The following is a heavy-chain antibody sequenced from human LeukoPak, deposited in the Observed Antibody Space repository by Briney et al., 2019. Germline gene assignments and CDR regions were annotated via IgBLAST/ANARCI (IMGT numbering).Heavy chain of an antibody. CDR1: GYRCSSYW. CDR3: ATLFSRFFDY. V-gene: IGHV5-51*01. Sequence: GEPLQISCNSSGYRCSSYWIGWVRQMPGKAVEWMGIIFPAGYATKSSPSFQGQVTISADKSISTAYLKWSSLKASDTAMYYCATLFSRFFDYWGEGTLVTVSS. D-gene: IGHD3-16*01. CDR2: IFPAGYAT. J-gene: IGHJ4*02.